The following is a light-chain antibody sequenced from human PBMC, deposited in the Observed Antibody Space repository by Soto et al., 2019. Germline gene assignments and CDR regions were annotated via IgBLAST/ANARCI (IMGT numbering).Light chain of an antibody. J-gene: IGKJ1*01. V-gene: IGKV1-5*01. Sequence: DIQMTQSPSTLSASVGDRVTITCRASQSISSWLAWYQQKPGKAPKLLIYDASSLESGVPSRFSGSGSGTEFTHNISSLQPDDFATYYCQKYNSYRNTFGQGTKVEI. CDR1: QSISSW. CDR2: DAS. CDR3: QKYNSYRNT.